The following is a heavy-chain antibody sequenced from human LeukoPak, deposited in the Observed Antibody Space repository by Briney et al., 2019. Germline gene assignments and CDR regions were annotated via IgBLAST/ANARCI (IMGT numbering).Heavy chain of an antibody. D-gene: IGHD1-26*01. CDR2: IYPGDSDT. V-gene: IGHV5-51*01. J-gene: IGHJ4*02. Sequence: GESLKISCKGSGYSFTSHWIGWVRQLPGKGLEWMGIIYPGDSDTRYSPSFQGQVTISADKSTSIAYLQWSSLKASDTAVYYCARGANGRYNFWGQGTLVIVSS. CDR1: GYSFTSHW. CDR3: ARGANGRYNF.